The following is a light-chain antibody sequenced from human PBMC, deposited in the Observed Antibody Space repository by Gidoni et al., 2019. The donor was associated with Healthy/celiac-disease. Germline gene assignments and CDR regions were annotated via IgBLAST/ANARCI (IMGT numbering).Light chain of an antibody. CDR1: SLRSYY. CDR3: NSRDSSGNHLV. Sequence: SELTQDSAVSVALGQTVRITCQGDSLRSYYASWYQQKPGQAPVLVIYGKNNRPSGIPVRFSGSSSGNTASLTITGAQAEDEADYYCNSRDSSGNHLVFGGGTKLTVL. V-gene: IGLV3-19*01. CDR2: GKN. J-gene: IGLJ2*01.